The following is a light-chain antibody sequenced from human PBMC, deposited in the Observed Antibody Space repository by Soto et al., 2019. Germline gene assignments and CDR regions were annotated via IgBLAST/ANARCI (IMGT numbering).Light chain of an antibody. CDR3: SSFASSNTWV. J-gene: IGLJ3*02. V-gene: IGLV2-8*01. CDR1: SSDVGAYNY. Sequence: QSALTQPPSASGSPGXXXTISCTGTSSDVGAYNYVSWYQQHAGKAPKLVIYEVTKRPSGVPDRFSGSKSANTASLTVSGLQAEDEADYYCSSFASSNTWVFGGGTKLTVL. CDR2: EVT.